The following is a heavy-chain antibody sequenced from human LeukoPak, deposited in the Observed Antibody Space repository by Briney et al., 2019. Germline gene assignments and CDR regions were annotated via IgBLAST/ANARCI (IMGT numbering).Heavy chain of an antibody. V-gene: IGHV3-7*01. CDR1: GFTFNTYW. D-gene: IGHD1-26*01. Sequence: GGSLRLSCAASGFTFNTYWMSWVRQAPGKGLEWVANIKQDGSEKHYLDSVKGRFTISRDNAKNSLYLEMNSLRAEDTAVYYCAGERREYSGSYRIFDYWGQGTLVTVSS. CDR2: IKQDGSEK. J-gene: IGHJ4*02. CDR3: AGERREYSGSYRIFDY.